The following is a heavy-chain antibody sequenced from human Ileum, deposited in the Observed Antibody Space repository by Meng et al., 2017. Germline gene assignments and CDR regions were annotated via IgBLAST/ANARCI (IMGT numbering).Heavy chain of an antibody. CDR1: GFTFSTYW. CDR3: ARGGPPGSTDY. V-gene: IGHV3-74*01. Sequence: GGSLRLSCAASGFTFSTYWMHWVRQVPGKRLVWVSQIKGDGSGTSYADSVKGRVTISRDSVKNTLFLQLNSLTAEDTAVYYCARGGPPGSTDYWGQGTLVTVSS. D-gene: IGHD5/OR15-5a*01. CDR2: IKGDGSGT. J-gene: IGHJ4*02.